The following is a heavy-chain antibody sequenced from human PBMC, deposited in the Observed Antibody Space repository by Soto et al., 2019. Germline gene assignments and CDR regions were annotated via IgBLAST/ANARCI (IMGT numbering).Heavy chain of an antibody. J-gene: IGHJ5*02. D-gene: IGHD1-1*01. CDR3: ATIIIPGTRHNDFDP. V-gene: IGHV4-39*01. CDR1: RGSIVSVDNC. CDR2: VYYAASP. Sequence: SESLSLTCSVARGSIVSVDNCCAGIRQSPRKGLEWIGRVYYAASPLYNSSLKSRVTMSIDTTKSQFSLNLNSGTATDTAVYYCATIIIPGTRHNDFDPRGQGISGTVSS.